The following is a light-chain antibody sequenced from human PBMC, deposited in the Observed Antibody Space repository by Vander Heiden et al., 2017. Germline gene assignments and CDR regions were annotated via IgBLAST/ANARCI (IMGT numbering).Light chain of an antibody. J-gene: IGKJ1*01. Sequence: ELVMTQSPATLSVSPGERAILSCRASLSVSSNLAGYQQKPGQAPRLLIYGASTRATGIPARFSGSGSGTEFTLTISSLQSEDFAVYYCQQYNSWPWTFGQGTKVEIK. V-gene: IGKV3-15*01. CDR2: GAS. CDR1: LSVSSN. CDR3: QQYNSWPWT.